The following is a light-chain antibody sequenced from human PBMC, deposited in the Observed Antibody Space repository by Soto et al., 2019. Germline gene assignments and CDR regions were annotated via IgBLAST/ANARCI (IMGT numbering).Light chain of an antibody. CDR1: QSISSY. V-gene: IGKV1-5*01. J-gene: IGKJ1*01. Sequence: DIQMTQSPSTLSASVGDRVTITCRASQSISSYLAWYQQKPGKAPNLLIYDASSLDGGVPSRFVGSGSGTEFTLTISSLQPDDFATYYCQQYNSYTWTFGQGTKVEIK. CDR2: DAS. CDR3: QQYNSYTWT.